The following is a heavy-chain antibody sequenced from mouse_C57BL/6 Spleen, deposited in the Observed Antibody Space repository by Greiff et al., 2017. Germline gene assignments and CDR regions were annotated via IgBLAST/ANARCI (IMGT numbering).Heavy chain of an antibody. D-gene: IGHD1-1*01. CDR1: GYTFTDYY. V-gene: IGHV1-19*01. CDR3: ASPHYYGSEAYYFDY. CDR2: INPYNGGT. Sequence: EVQLQQSGPVLVKPGASVKMSCKASGYTFTDYYMNWVKQSHGKSLEWIGVINPYNGGTSYNQQFKGKATLTVDKSSSTAYMELNSLTSEDSAVYYCASPHYYGSEAYYFDYWGQGTTLTVSS. J-gene: IGHJ2*01.